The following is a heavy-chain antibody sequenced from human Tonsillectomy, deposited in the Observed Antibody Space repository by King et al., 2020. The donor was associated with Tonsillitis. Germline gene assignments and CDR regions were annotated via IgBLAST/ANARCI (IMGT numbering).Heavy chain of an antibody. CDR2: VDYRGAA. D-gene: IGHD3-10*01. CDR3: ARRGPYYYGMDV. V-gene: IGHV4-39*02. Sequence: VQLQESDPGLVRPSETLSLTCTASGASLNNGDYYWDWIRQSPGKGLEWIGSVDYRGAASYNPSLQSRVSMSIDTSKNHFSLKLVSVTAADTADYYCARRGPYYYGMDVWGHGTTVTVSS. CDR1: GASLNNGDYY. J-gene: IGHJ6*02.